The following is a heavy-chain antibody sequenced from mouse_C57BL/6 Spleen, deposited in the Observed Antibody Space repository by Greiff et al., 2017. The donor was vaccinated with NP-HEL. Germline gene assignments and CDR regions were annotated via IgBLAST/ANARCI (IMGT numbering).Heavy chain of an antibody. CDR1: GYTFTSYD. CDR2: IYPRDGST. J-gene: IGHJ4*01. Sequence: QVQLKESGPELVKPGASVKLSCKASGYTFTSYDINWVKQRPGQGLEWIGWIYPRDGSTKYNEKFKGKATLTVDTSSSTAYMELHSLTSEDSAVYFCAREEPYYAMDYWGQGTSVTVSS. V-gene: IGHV1-85*01. CDR3: AREEPYYAMDY.